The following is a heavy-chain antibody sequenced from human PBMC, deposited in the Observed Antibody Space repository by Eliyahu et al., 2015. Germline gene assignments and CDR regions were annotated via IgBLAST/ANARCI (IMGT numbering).Heavy chain of an antibody. CDR1: GFTFXSYE. J-gene: IGHJ3*02. CDR2: ISSSGSTI. V-gene: IGHV3-48*03. D-gene: IGHD3-10*01. CDR3: ARGVDVLLWFGESYMGAFDI. Sequence: EVQLVESGGGLVQPGGSLRLSCAASGFTFXSYEXNWVRQAPGKGLEWVSYISSSGSTIYYADSVKGRFTISRDNAKNSLYLQMNSLRAEDTAAYYCARGVDVLLWFGESYMGAFDIWGQGTMVTVSS.